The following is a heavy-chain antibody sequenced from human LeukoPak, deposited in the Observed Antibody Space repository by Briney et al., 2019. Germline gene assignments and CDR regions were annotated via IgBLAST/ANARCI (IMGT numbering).Heavy chain of an antibody. D-gene: IGHD3-10*01. CDR2: IYYSGST. CDR1: GGSISSYY. CDR3: ARGDHFTMARGPPGYYYGMDV. V-gene: IGHV4-59*01. Sequence: SETLSLTCTVSGGSISSYYWSWIRQPPGKGLEWIGYIYYSGSTNYNPSLKSRVTISVDTSKNQFSLKLSSVTAADTAVYYCARGDHFTMARGPPGYYYGMDVWGQGTTVTVSS. J-gene: IGHJ6*02.